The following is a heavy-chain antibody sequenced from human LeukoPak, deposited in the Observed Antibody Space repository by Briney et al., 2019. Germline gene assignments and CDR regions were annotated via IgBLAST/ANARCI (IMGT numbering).Heavy chain of an antibody. V-gene: IGHV4-59*01. CDR1: GGSISSYY. D-gene: IGHD4-17*01. J-gene: IGHJ6*02. Sequence: SETLSLTSTVSGGSISSYYWSWIRQPPGKGLEWIGYIYYSGSTNYNPSLKSRVTISVDTSKNQFSLKLSSVTAADTAVYYCARAGSDYGNYYGMDVWGQGTTVTVSS. CDR3: ARAGSDYGNYYGMDV. CDR2: IYYSGST.